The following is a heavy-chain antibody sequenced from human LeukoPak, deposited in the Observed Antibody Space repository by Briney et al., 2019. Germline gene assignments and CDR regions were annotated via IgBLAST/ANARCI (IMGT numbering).Heavy chain of an antibody. Sequence: SVKVSCKASGGTFSSYAISWVRQAPGQGLEWMGGIIPIFGTANYAQKFQGRVMITADESTSTAYMELSSLRSEDTAVYYCARSPVAHCSSTSCPNDYWGQGTLVTVSS. D-gene: IGHD2-2*01. CDR3: ARSPVAHCSSTSCPNDY. CDR1: GGTFSSYA. CDR2: IIPIFGTA. V-gene: IGHV1-69*13. J-gene: IGHJ4*02.